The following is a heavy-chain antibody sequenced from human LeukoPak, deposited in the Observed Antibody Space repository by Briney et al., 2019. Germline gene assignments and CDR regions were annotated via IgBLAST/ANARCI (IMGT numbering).Heavy chain of an antibody. CDR2: FNPAGGRT. V-gene: IGHV1-46*01. D-gene: IGHD1-26*01. CDR1: ANTFTDYY. Sequence: ASVKVSCKASANTFTDYYMHWVRQAPGQGLEWMGIFNPAGGRTSYAQKFQGRVTITRDTSTSTLYVELSSLRSEDTAVYYCARDAGIVGATTNFDYWGQGTLVTVSS. CDR3: ARDAGIVGATTNFDY. J-gene: IGHJ4*02.